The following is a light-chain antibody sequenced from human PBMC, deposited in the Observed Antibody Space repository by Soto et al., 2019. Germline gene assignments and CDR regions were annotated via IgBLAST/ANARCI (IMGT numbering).Light chain of an antibody. Sequence: DIQLTQSPSFLSASVGDRVTITCRASQGISSYLAWYQQKPGKAPKLLIYGASTLQSGVPSRFSGSESGTEFTLTISSLQPEDFATYYCQQLNNYPFTFGPGTKVDIK. CDR1: QGISSY. J-gene: IGKJ3*01. CDR3: QQLNNYPFT. CDR2: GAS. V-gene: IGKV1-9*01.